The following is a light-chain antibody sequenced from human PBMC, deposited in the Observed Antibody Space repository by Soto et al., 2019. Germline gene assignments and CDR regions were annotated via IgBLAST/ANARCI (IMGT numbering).Light chain of an antibody. Sequence: NFMLTQPHFVSESPGKTVTISCTGSSGSIASNYVQWYQQRPGSAPTTVIYEDNQRPSGVPDRFSGSIDSSSNSASLTISGLKTEDEADYYCQSYDSSNHGVFGGGTKLTVL. V-gene: IGLV6-57*02. CDR3: QSYDSSNHGV. CDR2: EDN. J-gene: IGLJ3*02. CDR1: SGSIASNY.